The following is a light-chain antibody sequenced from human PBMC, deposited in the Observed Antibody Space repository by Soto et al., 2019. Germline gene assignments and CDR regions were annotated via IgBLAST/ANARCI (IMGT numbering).Light chain of an antibody. CDR2: AAS. V-gene: IGKV1-39*01. J-gene: IGKJ1*01. CDR1: QSVLHTSTNKNY. CDR3: QQSYSTPRT. Sequence: DIVMTQSPDSLAVSLGARATINCRSSQSVLHTSTNKNYFAWYQQKPGKAPKLLIYAASSLQSGVPSRFSGSGSGTDFTLTISSLQPEDFATYYCQQSYSTPRTFGQGTKVDIK.